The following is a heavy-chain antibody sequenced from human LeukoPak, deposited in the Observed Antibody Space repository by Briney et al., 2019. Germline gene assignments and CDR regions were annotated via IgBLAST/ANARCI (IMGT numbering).Heavy chain of an antibody. CDR1: GGSISSYY. V-gene: IGHV4-59*01. CDR3: AREVGSYYGAAGGGYYFDY. D-gene: IGHD1-26*01. CDR2: IYYSGST. J-gene: IGHJ4*02. Sequence: SETLSLTCTVSGGSISSYYWSWIRQPPGKGLEWIGYIYYSGSTNYNPSLKSRVTISVDTPKNQFSLKLSSVTAADTAVYYRAREVGSYYGAAGGGYYFDYWGQGTLVTVSS.